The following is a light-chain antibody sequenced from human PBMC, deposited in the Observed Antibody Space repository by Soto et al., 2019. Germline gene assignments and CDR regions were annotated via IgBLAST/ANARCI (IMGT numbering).Light chain of an antibody. CDR2: DAS. Sequence: DIQMTQSPSTLSASVGDRVTLTCRASQSVGSWLAWYQQKPGKAPKLLIYDASSLESGVPSRFSGSGSGTEFTLTISSPQPDDFATYYCQQYNTYSPETFGQGTKVQIK. CDR1: QSVGSW. V-gene: IGKV1-5*01. J-gene: IGKJ1*01. CDR3: QQYNTYSPET.